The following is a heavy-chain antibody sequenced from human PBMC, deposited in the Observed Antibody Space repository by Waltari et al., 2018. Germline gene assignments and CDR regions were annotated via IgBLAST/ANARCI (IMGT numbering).Heavy chain of an antibody. CDR2: INPSGGST. V-gene: IGHV1-46*01. D-gene: IGHD3-22*01. Sequence: QVQLVQSGAEVKKPGASVKVSCKASGYTFTSYYMHWVRQAPGQGLEWMGIINPSGGSTSYAQKFQGRVTMTRDTSTSTVYMELSSLRSEDTAVYYCARDREYYYDTSGLDAFDIWGQGTMVTVSS. CDR1: GYTFTSYY. J-gene: IGHJ3*02. CDR3: ARDREYYYDTSGLDAFDI.